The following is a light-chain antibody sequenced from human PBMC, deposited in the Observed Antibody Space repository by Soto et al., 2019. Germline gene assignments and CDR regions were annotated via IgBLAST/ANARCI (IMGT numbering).Light chain of an antibody. Sequence: VITQPPAKRYVSPGEGATLCRTASQSVRTKLAWYQQKAGQAPRLLIYGASTRATGIPDRFSGSGSGTEFTLTISILQSEDFAVYYCQQYYSWPPITFGQGARLEIK. CDR1: QSVRTK. CDR3: QQYYSWPPIT. V-gene: IGKV3-15*01. CDR2: GAS. J-gene: IGKJ5*01.